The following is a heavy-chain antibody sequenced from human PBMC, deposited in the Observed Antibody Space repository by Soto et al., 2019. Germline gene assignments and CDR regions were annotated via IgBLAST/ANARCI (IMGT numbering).Heavy chain of an antibody. D-gene: IGHD6-25*01. CDR1: GFTFSSYA. CDR3: AKCLGIAAAGPDY. V-gene: IGHV3-23*01. CDR2: ISGSGGST. Sequence: HPGGSLRLCCAASGFTFSSYAMSWVRQAPGKGLEWVSAISGSGGSTYYADSVKGRFTISRDNSKNTLYLQMNSLRAEDTAVYYCAKCLGIAAAGPDYWGQGTLVTVSS. J-gene: IGHJ4*02.